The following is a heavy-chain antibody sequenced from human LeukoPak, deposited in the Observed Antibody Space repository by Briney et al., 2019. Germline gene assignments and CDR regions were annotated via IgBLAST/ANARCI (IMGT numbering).Heavy chain of an antibody. Sequence: SETLSLTRSVSGGYISSYYWSWIRQPAGKGLEWIGRIKNSGNTNYNPSLKSRVTLSLDTSKNQFSLNLSSVTAADTAVYYCAREGSSSGWRPFDIWGQGTVVTVSS. D-gene: IGHD6-19*01. J-gene: IGHJ3*02. CDR3: AREGSSSGWRPFDI. CDR1: GGYISSYY. CDR2: IKNSGNT. V-gene: IGHV4-4*07.